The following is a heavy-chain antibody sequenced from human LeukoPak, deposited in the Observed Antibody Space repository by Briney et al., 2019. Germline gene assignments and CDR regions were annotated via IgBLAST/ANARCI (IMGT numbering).Heavy chain of an antibody. CDR2: INPSGGRT. CDR1: GYTFTSYY. V-gene: IGHV1-46*01. D-gene: IGHD3-10*01. J-gene: IGHJ6*04. Sequence: ASVKDSCKASGYTFTSYYMHWVRQAPGQGLEWMGIINPSGGRTSYAQKFQGRVTMTRDTSTSTVYMDLSSLRSEDTAVYYCAAGDYNLYYYGSGGLPHVMDVWGKGTTVTVSS. CDR3: AAGDYNLYYYGSGGLPHVMDV.